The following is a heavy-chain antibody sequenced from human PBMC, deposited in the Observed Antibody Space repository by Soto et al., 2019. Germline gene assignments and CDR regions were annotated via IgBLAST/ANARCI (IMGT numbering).Heavy chain of an antibody. V-gene: IGHV1-69*12. D-gene: IGHD3-3*01. CDR1: GGTFSSYA. Sequence: QVQLVQSGAEVKKPGSSVKVSCKASGGTFSSYAISWVRQAPGQGLEWMGGIIPIFGTANYAQKFQGRVTITADESTSTAYMELSSLRSEDTGGYYCARDKSLRLWGGMDVWGQGTTVTVSS. J-gene: IGHJ6*02. CDR3: ARDKSLRLWGGMDV. CDR2: IIPIFGTA.